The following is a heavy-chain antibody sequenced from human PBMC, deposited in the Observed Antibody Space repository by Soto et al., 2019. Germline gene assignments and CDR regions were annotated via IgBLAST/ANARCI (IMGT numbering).Heavy chain of an antibody. Sequence: GAALKISCKGSGYSFTNYWIASVRQMPGKGLEWMGIIYPDDSDTRYSPSFQGQVTISADTSISTAYLQWTSLKASDTAMYYCARSTRGAYSSGWYSLSGYNNYGIDVWGQGTTVTVSS. CDR2: IYPDDSDT. D-gene: IGHD6-19*01. CDR1: GYSFTNYW. CDR3: ARSTRGAYSSGWYSLSGYNNYGIDV. V-gene: IGHV5-51*01. J-gene: IGHJ6*02.